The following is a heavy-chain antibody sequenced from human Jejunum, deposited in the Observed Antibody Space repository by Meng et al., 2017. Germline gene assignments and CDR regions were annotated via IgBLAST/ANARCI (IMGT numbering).Heavy chain of an antibody. D-gene: IGHD1-26*01. Sequence: GGSLRLSCAASGFTFSSYEINWVRQAPGKGLEWISYISSSGSTKYYADSVKGRFTVSRDNAKNSLYLQMNSLRTEDTAVYYCASSPSGTYYFDYWGQGTLVTVSS. CDR1: GFTFSSYE. CDR3: ASSPSGTYYFDY. CDR2: ISSSGSTK. J-gene: IGHJ4*02. V-gene: IGHV3-48*03.